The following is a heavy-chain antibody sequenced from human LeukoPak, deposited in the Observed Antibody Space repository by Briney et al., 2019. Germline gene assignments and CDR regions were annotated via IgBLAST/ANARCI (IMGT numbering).Heavy chain of an antibody. CDR3: ARSRSGYQFDY. Sequence: PGGSLRLSCAASGFTSSGFSMDWVRQAPGRGLEWLSYISSTSSTMLYADSVKGRFTISRDNAKNSLYLQMHSLRAEDTAVYYCARSRSGYQFDYWGQGTLVTVSS. CDR1: GFTSSGFS. V-gene: IGHV3-48*01. CDR2: ISSTSSTM. J-gene: IGHJ4*02. D-gene: IGHD2-2*01.